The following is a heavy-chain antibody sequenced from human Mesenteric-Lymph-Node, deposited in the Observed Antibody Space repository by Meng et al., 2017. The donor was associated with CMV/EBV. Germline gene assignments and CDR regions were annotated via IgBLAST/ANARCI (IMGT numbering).Heavy chain of an antibody. CDR2: IDQDGSEK. J-gene: IGHJ4*02. V-gene: IGHV3-7*01. CDR1: GFTFRAYW. D-gene: IGHD6-13*01. CDR3: ARDNVVVPAVRYSGSWLY. Sequence: GESLKISCTGSGFTFRAYWMSWVRQAPGKGLEWVANIDQDGSEKYYVDSVKGRFTISRDNAKNSLYLQMNSLRAEDTAVYFCARDNVVVPAVRYSGSWLYWGQGSLVTVSS.